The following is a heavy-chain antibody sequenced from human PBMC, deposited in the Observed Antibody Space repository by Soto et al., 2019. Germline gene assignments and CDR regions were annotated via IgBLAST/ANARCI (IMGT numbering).Heavy chain of an antibody. V-gene: IGHV1-8*02. CDR1: GYDFTAYD. CDR2: MNPINGAT. Sequence: ASVKVSCKASGYDFTAYDINWVRQASGQGLEWMGWMNPINGATGSARRFQGRVSMTRNTTTGTAYLELTSLRSDDSAVYYCGRGPSPRAPAGGTPYYYAMDVWGQGTTVTVSS. CDR3: GRGPSPRAPAGGTPYYYAMDV. J-gene: IGHJ6*02. D-gene: IGHD6-13*01.